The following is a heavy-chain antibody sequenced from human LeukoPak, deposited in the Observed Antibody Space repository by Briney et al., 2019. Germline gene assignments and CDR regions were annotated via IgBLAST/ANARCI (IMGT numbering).Heavy chain of an antibody. D-gene: IGHD3-3*01. J-gene: IGHJ4*02. Sequence: GGSLRLSCAASGFTFSSYAMSWVRQAPGKGLDWVSAISGSGGSTYYADSVKGRFTIYRANSKNTLYLQMNSLRAEATAVYYCARERGVVATYYFDYWGQGTLVTVSS. CDR1: GFTFSSYA. CDR2: ISGSGGST. V-gene: IGHV3-23*01. CDR3: ARERGVVATYYFDY.